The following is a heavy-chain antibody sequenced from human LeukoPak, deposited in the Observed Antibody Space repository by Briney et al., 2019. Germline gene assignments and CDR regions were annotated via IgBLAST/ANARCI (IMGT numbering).Heavy chain of an antibody. Sequence: GGSLRLSCAASGFTFSSYAMSWVRQAPGKGLEWVSAMSGSGGSTYYADSVKGRFTISRDNSKNPLYLQMNSLRAEDTAVHYCAKSPRYYYDSSGYSQYYFDYWGQGTLVTVSS. J-gene: IGHJ4*02. D-gene: IGHD3-22*01. CDR2: MSGSGGST. V-gene: IGHV3-23*01. CDR3: AKSPRYYYDSSGYSQYYFDY. CDR1: GFTFSSYA.